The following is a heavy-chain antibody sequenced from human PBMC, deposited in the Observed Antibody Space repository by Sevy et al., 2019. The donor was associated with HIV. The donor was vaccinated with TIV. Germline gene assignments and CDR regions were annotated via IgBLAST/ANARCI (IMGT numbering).Heavy chain of an antibody. Sequence: ASVKVSCKASGYTFTSYDINWVRQATGQGLEWMGWMNPNSGNTGYAQKFQGRVTMTRNTSISTVYMELSSLRSEDTAVYYGARHSHGLNYYFGMDVWGQGTTVTVSS. D-gene: IGHD6-19*01. V-gene: IGHV1-8*01. CDR2: MNPNSGNT. CDR3: ARHSHGLNYYFGMDV. CDR1: GYTFTSYD. J-gene: IGHJ6*02.